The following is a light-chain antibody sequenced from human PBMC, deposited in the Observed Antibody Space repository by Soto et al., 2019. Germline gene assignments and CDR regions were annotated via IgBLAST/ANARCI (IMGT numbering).Light chain of an antibody. V-gene: IGLV2-23*03. Sequence: QSALTQPASVSGSPGQSITISCTGTSSDVGSYNLVSWYQQHPGKAPKLMIYEGSKRPSGVSNRFSGSKSGNTASLTISGLQAEDEADSYCCSYAGSSTFDVVFGGGTKLTVL. CDR3: CSYAGSSTFDVV. CDR2: EGS. CDR1: SSDVGSYNL. J-gene: IGLJ2*01.